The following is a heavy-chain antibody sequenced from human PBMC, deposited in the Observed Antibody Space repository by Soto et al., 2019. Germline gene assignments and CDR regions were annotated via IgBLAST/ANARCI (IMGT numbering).Heavy chain of an antibody. J-gene: IGHJ6*02. CDR1: GFTFSSYG. Sequence: QVQLVESGGGVVEPGRSLRLSCAASGFTFSSYGMHWVRQAPGKGLEWVAVIWYDGSNKYYADSVKGRFTIYRDNSKNALNLQMNSLRAEDTAVYYWARRTGTNSDGMDVWGQGTTVTDSS. D-gene: IGHD1-7*01. CDR2: IWYDGSNK. CDR3: ARRTGTNSDGMDV. V-gene: IGHV3-33*01.